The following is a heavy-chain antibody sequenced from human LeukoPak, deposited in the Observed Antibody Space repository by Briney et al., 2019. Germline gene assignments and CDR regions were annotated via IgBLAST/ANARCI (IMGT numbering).Heavy chain of an antibody. D-gene: IGHD2-2*01. Sequence: PSETLSLTCTASGGSISSGDYYWSWIRQPPGKGLEWIGYIYYSGSTYYNPSLKSRVTISVDTSKNQFSLKLSSVTAADTAVYYCARDAPPPDIVVVPAANYYYYMDVWGKGTTVTVSS. CDR3: ARDAPPPDIVVVPAANYYYYMDV. CDR1: GGSISSGDYY. CDR2: IYYSGST. V-gene: IGHV4-30-4*08. J-gene: IGHJ6*03.